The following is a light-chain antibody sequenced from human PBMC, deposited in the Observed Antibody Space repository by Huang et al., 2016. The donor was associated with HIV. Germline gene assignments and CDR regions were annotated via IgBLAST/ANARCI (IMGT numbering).Light chain of an antibody. V-gene: IGKV3-15*01. CDR1: QNITTN. CDR2: GAS. J-gene: IGKJ3*01. Sequence: EIGMTQSPATLSVSPGESATLSCRASQNITTNLVWYHQKVGQAPRLLIYGASTRATDVPARFSGSGSVTEFTLTISSLQSEDFGIYYCQQYNNRPLITFGPGTKVD. CDR3: QQYNNRPLIT.